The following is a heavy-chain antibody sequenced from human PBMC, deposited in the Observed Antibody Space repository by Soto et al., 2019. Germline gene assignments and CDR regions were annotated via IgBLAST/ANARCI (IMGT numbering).Heavy chain of an antibody. CDR1: GFTFSDYY. J-gene: IGHJ4*02. Sequence: GGSLRLSCAASGFTFSDYYMTWIRQAPGKGLEWVSYISSSGNSIYYADSVRGRFTVSRDNAKNSLFLQMNSLRAEDTAVYYCARRAAAGRSIDYWGLGTLVTVSS. D-gene: IGHD6-13*01. V-gene: IGHV3-11*01. CDR2: ISSSGNSI. CDR3: ARRAAAGRSIDY.